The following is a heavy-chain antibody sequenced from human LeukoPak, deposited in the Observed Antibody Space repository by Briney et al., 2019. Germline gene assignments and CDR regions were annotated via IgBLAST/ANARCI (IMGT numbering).Heavy chain of an antibody. CDR1: GYTFTGYY. Sequence: ASVKVSCKASGYTFTGYYMHWVRQAPGQGLEWMGWINPNSGGTNYAQKFQGRVTMTRDTSISTAYMELSRLRSDDTAVYYCARGSPSDDSSGYYALRNFDYWGQGTLVTASS. CDR3: ARGSPSDDSSGYYALRNFDY. CDR2: INPNSGGT. V-gene: IGHV1-2*02. J-gene: IGHJ4*02. D-gene: IGHD3-22*01.